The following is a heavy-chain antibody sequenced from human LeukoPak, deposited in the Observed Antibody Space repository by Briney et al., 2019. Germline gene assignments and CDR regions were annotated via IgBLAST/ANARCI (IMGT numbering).Heavy chain of an antibody. J-gene: IGHJ5*02. D-gene: IGHD6-6*01. V-gene: IGHV1-69*04. CDR2: IIPIFGIA. CDR1: GGTFSSYA. CDR3: ARDLEYSSSSNWFDP. Sequence: SVKVSCKASGGTFSSYAISWVRQAPGQGLEWMGRIIPIFGIANYAQKFQGRVTITADKSTSTAYMELSSLRSEDTAVYHCARDLEYSSSSNWFDPWGQGTLVTVSS.